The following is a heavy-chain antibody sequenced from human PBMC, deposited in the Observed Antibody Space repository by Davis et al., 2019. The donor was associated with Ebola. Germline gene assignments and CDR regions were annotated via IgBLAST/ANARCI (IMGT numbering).Heavy chain of an antibody. V-gene: IGHV1-24*01. CDR1: GYTLTELS. CDR2: FDPEDGET. D-gene: IGHD3-22*01. Sequence: ASVKVSCKVSGYTLTELSMHWERQAPGKGLEWMGGFDPEDGETIYAQKFQGRVTMTEDTSTDTAYMELRSLRSEDTAVYYCARDALIVVVITSGYNWFDPWGQGTLVTVSS. CDR3: ARDALIVVVITSGYNWFDP. J-gene: IGHJ5*02.